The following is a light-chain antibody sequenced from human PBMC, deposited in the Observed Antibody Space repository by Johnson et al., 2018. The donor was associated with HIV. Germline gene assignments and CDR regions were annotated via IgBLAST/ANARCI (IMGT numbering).Light chain of an antibody. J-gene: IGLJ1*01. CDR2: DNS. CDR3: GTMASSLSVYC. Sequence: QSVLTQPPSVSAATGQKVTISCSGNRSNIGDNFVSWYQQLPGTAPKLLVYDNSKRPSGIPERFSGSKSGASATLGIPGLQTGDEADCYCGTMASSLSVYCLGTGNKGNVL. CDR1: RSNIGDNF. V-gene: IGLV1-51*01.